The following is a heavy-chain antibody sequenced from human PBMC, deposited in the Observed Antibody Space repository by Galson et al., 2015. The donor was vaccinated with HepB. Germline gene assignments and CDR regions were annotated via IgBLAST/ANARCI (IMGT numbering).Heavy chain of an antibody. CDR2: ISYDGRDK. CDR3: AKDNGYSYGP. CDR1: GSTFSSYG. Sequence: SLRLSCAASGSTFSSYGMHWVRQVPGKGLEWVAVISYDGRDKYYVESVKGRFTISRDNSKNTLYLQMNSLRAEDTAVYYCAKDNGYSYGPWGQGTTVTVSS. V-gene: IGHV3-30*18. D-gene: IGHD3-16*02. J-gene: IGHJ6*02.